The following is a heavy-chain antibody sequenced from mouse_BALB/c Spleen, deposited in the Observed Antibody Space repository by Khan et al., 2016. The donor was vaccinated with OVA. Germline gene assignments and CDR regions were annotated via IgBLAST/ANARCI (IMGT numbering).Heavy chain of an antibody. J-gene: IGHJ4*01. CDR2: ISSGGST. CDR3: KRLVEN. V-gene: IGHV5-6-5*01. CDR1: GFTFSSYA. D-gene: IGHD1-1*02. Sequence: EVELVESGGGLVKPGGSLKLSCAASGFTFSSYAMSWVRQTPEKRLKWVASISSGGSTYYPATVKGRFTISKDDARNILYRQMSSLRAEDTAMYYCKRLVENWGKGTSGTVSS.